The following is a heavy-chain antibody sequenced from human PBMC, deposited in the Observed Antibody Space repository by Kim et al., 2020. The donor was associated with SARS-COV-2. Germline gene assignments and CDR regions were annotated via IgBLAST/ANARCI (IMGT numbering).Heavy chain of an antibody. V-gene: IGHV3-74*01. CDR3: ARGSGNFGFDY. J-gene: IGHJ4*02. D-gene: IGHD1-26*01. CDR1: GFSFSESW. CDR2: INSDATTI. Sequence: GGSLRLSCAASGFSFSESWMHWVRQSQERGLLWVSRINSDATTIQYADSVRGRFTISRDNAKNTLYLQMNSLRAEDLAVYYCARGSGNFGFDYWGQG.